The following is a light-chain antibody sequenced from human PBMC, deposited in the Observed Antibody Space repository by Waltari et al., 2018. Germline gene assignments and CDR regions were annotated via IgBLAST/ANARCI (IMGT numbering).Light chain of an antibody. Sequence: EIVLTQSPGTLSLSPGERATLSCRASQSLTRRYLAWYQQKPGQAPRLLIYGASSRAAGIPDRFSGSGSGTDFPLTISRLEPEDFAVYYCQQYGSSVMYTFGQGTKLEIK. CDR1: QSLTRRY. CDR3: QQYGSSVMYT. CDR2: GAS. V-gene: IGKV3-20*01. J-gene: IGKJ2*01.